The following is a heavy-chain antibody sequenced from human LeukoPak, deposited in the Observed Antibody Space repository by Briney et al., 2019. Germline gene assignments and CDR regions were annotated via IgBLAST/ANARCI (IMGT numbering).Heavy chain of an antibody. J-gene: IGHJ2*01. CDR3: AIANMVVSQPAGFFDL. CDR2: VSRDSFT. Sequence: SQTLSLTCAVSGFPITSGSDFYWGWIRQPPEKGLECIGDVSRDSFTYYSPSLENSVTIASDTCNNHFSLRLTSVTAADSAVYYCAIANMVVSQPAGFFDLWGRGTLVTASS. CDR1: GFPITSGSDFY. D-gene: IGHD3-10*01. V-gene: IGHV4-38-2*01.